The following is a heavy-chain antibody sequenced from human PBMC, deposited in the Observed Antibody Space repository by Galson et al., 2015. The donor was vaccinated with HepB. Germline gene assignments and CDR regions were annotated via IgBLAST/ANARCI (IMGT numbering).Heavy chain of an antibody. CDR1: GFTFSNYW. CDR2: ISRDGTGP. CDR3: ATLDRWQQVDY. V-gene: IGHV3-74*03. J-gene: IGHJ4*02. D-gene: IGHD5-24*01. Sequence: SLRLSCAASGFTFSNYWMYWFRQAPGEGLLWVSRISRDGTGPEYADSVKGRFTISRDNPKNTLFLQMNSPRAEDTGVYYCATLDRWQQVDYWGQGALVTVSS.